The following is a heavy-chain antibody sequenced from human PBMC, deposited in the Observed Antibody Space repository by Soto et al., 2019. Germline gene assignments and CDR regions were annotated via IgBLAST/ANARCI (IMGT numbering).Heavy chain of an antibody. V-gene: IGHV4-34*01. D-gene: IGHD3-10*01. CDR1: GGSFSGYY. CDR2: INHSGST. J-gene: IGHJ5*02. Sequence: SETLSLTCAVYGGSFSGYYWSWIRQPPGKGLEWIGEINHSGSTNYNPSLKSRVTISVDTSKNQFSLKLSSVTAADTAVYYCARGFTMVRLRRWFDPWGQGTLVTVSS. CDR3: ARGFTMVRLRRWFDP.